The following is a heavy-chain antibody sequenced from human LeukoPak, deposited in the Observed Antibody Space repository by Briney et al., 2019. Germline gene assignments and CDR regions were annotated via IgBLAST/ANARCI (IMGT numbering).Heavy chain of an antibody. CDR2: INPNSGGT. J-gene: IGHJ2*01. CDR1: GYTFTGYY. Sequence: VKVSCKASGYTFTGYYMHWVRQAPGQGLEWMGWINPNSGGTNYAQKFQGRVTMTRDTSISTAYMELSRLRSDDTAVYYCASPIGSSDYWYFDLWGRGTLVTVSS. D-gene: IGHD6-19*01. CDR3: ASPIGSSDYWYFDL. V-gene: IGHV1-2*02.